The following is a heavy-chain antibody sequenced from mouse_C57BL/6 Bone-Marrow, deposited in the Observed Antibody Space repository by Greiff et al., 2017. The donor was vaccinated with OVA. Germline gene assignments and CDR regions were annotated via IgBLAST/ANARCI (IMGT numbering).Heavy chain of an antibody. CDR3: ARHERRRLRIGYAMDY. D-gene: IGHD3-2*02. CDR2: FYPGSGSI. CDR1: GYTFTEYT. V-gene: IGHV1-62-2*01. Sequence: QVQLQQSGAELVKPGASVKLSCKASGYTFTEYTIHWVKQRPGQGLEWIGWFYPGSGSIKYNAKFKDKATLTADKSSSTVYMELSRLTSEDSSVYFCARHERRRLRIGYAMDYWGQGTSVTVSA. J-gene: IGHJ4*01.